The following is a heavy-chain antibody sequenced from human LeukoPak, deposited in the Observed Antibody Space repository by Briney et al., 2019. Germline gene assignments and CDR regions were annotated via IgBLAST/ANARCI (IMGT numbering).Heavy chain of an antibody. CDR3: AKDFSVYYYDSRVLDY. V-gene: IGHV3-66*03. CDR1: GFTVSSNS. CDR2: IYSDNT. J-gene: IGHJ4*02. D-gene: IGHD3-22*01. Sequence: GGSLRLSCTVSGFTVSSNSMSWVRQAPGKGLEWVSFIYSDNTHYSDSVKGRFTISRDNSKNTLYLQMNRLRAEDTAVYYCAKDFSVYYYDSRVLDYWGQGTLVTVSS.